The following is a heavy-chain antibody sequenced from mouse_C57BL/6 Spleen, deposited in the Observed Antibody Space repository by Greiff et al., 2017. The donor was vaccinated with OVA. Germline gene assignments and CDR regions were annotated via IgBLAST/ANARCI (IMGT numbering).Heavy chain of an antibody. CDR2: IDPEDGDT. Sequence: VQLQQSGAELVRPGASVKLSCTASGFNIKDYYMHWVKQRPEPGLEWIGRIDPEDGDTEYAPKFQGKATMTADTSSNTAYLQLSSLTSEDTAVYYCTTDYYGSSYYFDDWGQGTTLTVSS. D-gene: IGHD1-1*01. J-gene: IGHJ2*01. CDR3: TTDYYGSSYYFDD. CDR1: GFNIKDYY. V-gene: IGHV14-1*01.